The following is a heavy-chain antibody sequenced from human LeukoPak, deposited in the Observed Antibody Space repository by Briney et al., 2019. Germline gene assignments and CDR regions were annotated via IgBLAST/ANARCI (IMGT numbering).Heavy chain of an antibody. V-gene: IGHV3-23*01. CDR2: ISGSGGST. CDR3: AKGKGYCSSTSCYRSYYFDY. CDR1: GFTFSSYA. D-gene: IGHD2-2*02. Sequence: PGGSLRLSCAASGFTFSSYAMSWVRQAPGKGLEWVSAISGSGGSTYYADSVKGRFTISRDNSKNTLYLQMNSLRAEDTAVYYCAKGKGYCSSTSCYRSYYFDYWGQGTLVTVSS. J-gene: IGHJ4*02.